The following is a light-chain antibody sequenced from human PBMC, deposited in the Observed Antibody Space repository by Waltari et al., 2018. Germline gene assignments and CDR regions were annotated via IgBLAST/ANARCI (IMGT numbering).Light chain of an antibody. CDR1: SSDVGFYDF. CDR2: KVN. V-gene: IGLV2-14*01. J-gene: IGLJ3*02. Sequence: QSALTQPASVSGSPGQSIPLSCPGTSSDVGFYDFVSWFQQHPGKAPKVMIYKVNNRPSGVSNRFSGSKSANTASLTISGLQAEDEADYYCSSYTRRSYWVFGGGTQLTVL. CDR3: SSYTRRSYWV.